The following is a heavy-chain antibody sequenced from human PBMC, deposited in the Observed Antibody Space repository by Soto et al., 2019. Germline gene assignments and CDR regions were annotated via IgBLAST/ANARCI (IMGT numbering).Heavy chain of an antibody. CDR2: IIPILGIA. D-gene: IGHD2-2*03. Sequence: QVQLVQSGTEVKKPGSSVKVSCKASGGTFSSYTISWVRQAPGQGLEWMGSIIPILGIANYAQKFQGRVTITADKSTSTAYMELSSLRSEDTAVYYCASGYCSSTSCYRYYGMDVWGQGTTVTVSS. CDR3: ASGYCSSTSCYRYYGMDV. J-gene: IGHJ6*02. CDR1: GGTFSSYT. V-gene: IGHV1-69*02.